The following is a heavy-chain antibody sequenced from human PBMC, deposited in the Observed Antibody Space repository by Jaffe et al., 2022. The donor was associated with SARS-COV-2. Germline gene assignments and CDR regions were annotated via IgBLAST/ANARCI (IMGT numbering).Heavy chain of an antibody. CDR1: GGSISRYY. J-gene: IGHJ5*02. CDR3: ATGPVFGVGSQAT. CDR2: IYYTGDI. D-gene: IGHD3-3*01. V-gene: IGHV4-59*01. Sequence: QVQLQESGPGLVKPSETLFVTCTVSGGSISRYYWSWVRQSPGKGLEWLGFIYYTGDINYNPALKSRVSISIDTSRNQFSLTLESVTSADTAVYYCATGPVFGVGSQATWGQGTLVTVSS.